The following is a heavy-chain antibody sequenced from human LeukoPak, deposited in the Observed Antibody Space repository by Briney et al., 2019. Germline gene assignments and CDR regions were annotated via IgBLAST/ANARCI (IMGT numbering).Heavy chain of an antibody. CDR2: IGTAGGT. CDR1: GFTFSSYD. Sequence: PGGSLRLSCAASGFTFSSYDMHWVRQATRKGLEWVSAIGTAGGTYYPGSVKGRFTISRENAKNSLYLQMNSLRAGDTAVYYCARGGRGYYVDAFDIWGQGTMVTVSS. V-gene: IGHV3-13*01. J-gene: IGHJ3*02. CDR3: ARGGRGYYVDAFDI. D-gene: IGHD3-22*01.